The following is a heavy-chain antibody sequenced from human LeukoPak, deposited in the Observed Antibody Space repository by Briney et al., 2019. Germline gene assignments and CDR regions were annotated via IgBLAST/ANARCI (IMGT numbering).Heavy chain of an antibody. D-gene: IGHD4-11*01. CDR3: AKDPIGDYTGAFDM. J-gene: IGHJ3*02. CDR1: GITASSYA. V-gene: IGHV3-23*01. Sequence: GGSLRLSCAASGITASSYAMTWVRQAPGKGLEWVSYICGSGDRTMYADSVKGRFTISRYNFKNTLSLQMNSLRVEDTAGYHGAKDPIGDYTGAFDMWGQGTMVTVSS. CDR2: ICGSGDRT.